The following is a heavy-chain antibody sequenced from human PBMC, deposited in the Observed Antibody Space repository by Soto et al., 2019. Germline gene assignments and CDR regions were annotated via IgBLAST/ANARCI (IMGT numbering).Heavy chain of an antibody. Sequence: EVQLVESGGGSVQPGGSLRLSCAASGFTFSTFSMNWVRQAPGRGLEWISYISGGGSPISYADSVKGRFTISRDNAKNSLYLQMDSLTDEDTAVYYCARDLGWAFDSWGQGTLVTVSS. CDR1: GFTFSTFS. CDR3: ARDLGWAFDS. V-gene: IGHV3-48*02. J-gene: IGHJ4*02. D-gene: IGHD6-19*01. CDR2: ISGGGSPI.